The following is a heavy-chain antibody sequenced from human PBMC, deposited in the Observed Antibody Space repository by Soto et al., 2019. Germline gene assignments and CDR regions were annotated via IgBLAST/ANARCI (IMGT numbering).Heavy chain of an antibody. CDR2: ISLYSDGT. CDR1: GYTFSNYG. V-gene: IGHV1-18*01. J-gene: IGHJ5*02. D-gene: IGHD2-2*01. Sequence: ASVKVSCKTSGYTFSNYGITWVRQAPGQPLEWLGWISLYSDGTNYAQKFQGRVSMTTDTSTTTAYMELRSLRSDDTAVYYCARVVPGTEAWFDPWGQGTLVTVS. CDR3: ARVVPGTEAWFDP.